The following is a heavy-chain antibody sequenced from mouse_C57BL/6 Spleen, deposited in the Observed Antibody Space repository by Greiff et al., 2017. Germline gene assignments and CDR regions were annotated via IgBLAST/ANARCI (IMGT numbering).Heavy chain of an antibody. J-gene: IGHJ4*01. CDR1: GYTFTSYW. CDR2: IYPGNSDT. Sequence: EVMLVESGTVLARPGASVKMSCKTSGYTFTSYWMHWVKQRPGQGLEWIGAIYPGNSDTSYNQKFKGKAKLTAVTSASTAYMELSSLTNEDSAVYYCTRIYYYGSNPYAMDYWGQGTSVTVSS. V-gene: IGHV1-5*01. CDR3: TRIYYYGSNPYAMDY. D-gene: IGHD1-1*01.